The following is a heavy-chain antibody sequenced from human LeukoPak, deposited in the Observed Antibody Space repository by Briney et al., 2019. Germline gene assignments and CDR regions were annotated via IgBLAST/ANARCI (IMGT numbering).Heavy chain of an antibody. CDR3: AKDGDIVVVPAAPY. Sequence: GGSLRLSCATSGFTFSTYWMTWVRQAPGKGLEWVSAISGSGGSTYYADSVKGRFTISRDNSKNTLYLQMNSLRAEDTAVYYCAKDGDIVVVPAAPYWGQGTLVTVSS. J-gene: IGHJ4*02. V-gene: IGHV3-23*01. CDR2: ISGSGGST. D-gene: IGHD2-2*01. CDR1: GFTFSTYW.